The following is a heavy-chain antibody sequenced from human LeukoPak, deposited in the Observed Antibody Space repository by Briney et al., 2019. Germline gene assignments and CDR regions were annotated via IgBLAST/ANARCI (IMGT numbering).Heavy chain of an antibody. CDR1: GFTFSSYA. V-gene: IGHV3-23*01. CDR3: ARWGVPIYYYYMDV. CDR2: ISGSGGST. J-gene: IGHJ6*03. Sequence: SGGSLRLSCAASGFTFSSYAMSWVRQAPGKGLEWVSAISGSGGSTYYADSVKGRFTISRDNAKNSLYLQMNSLRAEDTAVYYCARWGVPIYYYYMDVWGKGTTVTVSS. D-gene: IGHD3-16*01.